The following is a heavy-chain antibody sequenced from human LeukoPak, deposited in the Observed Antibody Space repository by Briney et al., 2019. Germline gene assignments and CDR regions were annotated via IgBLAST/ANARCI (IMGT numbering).Heavy chain of an antibody. Sequence: GGSLRLSCAASGFTFSSYGMHWVRQAPGKGLGWVAVISYDGSNKYYADSVKGRFTISRDNSKNTLYLQMNSLRAEDTAVYYCAKGTGGYSSGCFGYWGQGTLVTVSS. V-gene: IGHV3-30*18. J-gene: IGHJ4*02. CDR1: GFTFSSYG. CDR2: ISYDGSNK. D-gene: IGHD6-19*01. CDR3: AKGTGGYSSGCFGY.